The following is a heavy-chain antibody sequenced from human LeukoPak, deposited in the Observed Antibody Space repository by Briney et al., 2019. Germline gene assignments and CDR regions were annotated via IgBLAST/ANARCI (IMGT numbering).Heavy chain of an antibody. J-gene: IGHJ5*02. CDR3: ARLGYDAFDP. D-gene: IGHD3-16*01. CDR1: GYSIGSGYY. CDR2: IYHSGST. Sequence: PSETLSLTCTVSGYSIGSGYYWGWIRQPPGKGLEWIGSIYHSGSTYYNPSLKSRVTISVDTSKNQFSLKLSSVTAADTAVYYCARLGYDAFDPWGQGTLVTVSS. V-gene: IGHV4-38-2*02.